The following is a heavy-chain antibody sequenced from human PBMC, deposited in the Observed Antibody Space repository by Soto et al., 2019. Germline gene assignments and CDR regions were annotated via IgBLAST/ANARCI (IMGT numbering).Heavy chain of an antibody. CDR3: ARDTYYDFWSGYYKQLGAFDI. CDR2: IYYSGST. J-gene: IGHJ3*02. D-gene: IGHD3-3*01. CDR1: GGSISSSSYY. V-gene: IGHV4-39*02. Sequence: ASETLSLTCTVSGGSISSSSYYWGWIRQPPGKGLEWIGSIYYSGSTYYNPSLKSRVTISVDTSKNQFSLKLSSVTAADTAVYYCARDTYYDFWSGYYKQLGAFDIWGQGTMVTVSS.